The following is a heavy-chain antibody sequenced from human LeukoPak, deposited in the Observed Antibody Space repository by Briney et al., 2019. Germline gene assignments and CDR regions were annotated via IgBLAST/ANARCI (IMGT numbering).Heavy chain of an antibody. Sequence: GGPLRLSCATSGFSFSSDWMHWVRQAPGKGLVWVSRIDTDGSSTRYADSVKGRFTISRDNAKNTLYLQMNSLRAEDTAVYYCVRAPNDYWSGYSASFDYWGQGTLVTVSS. CDR1: GFSFSSDW. CDR3: VRAPNDYWSGYSASFDY. CDR2: IDTDGSST. D-gene: IGHD3-3*01. V-gene: IGHV3-74*01. J-gene: IGHJ4*02.